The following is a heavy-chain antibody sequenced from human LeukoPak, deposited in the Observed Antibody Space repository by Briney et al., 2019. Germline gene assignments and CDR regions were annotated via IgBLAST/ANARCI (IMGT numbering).Heavy chain of an antibody. D-gene: IGHD3-10*01. Sequence: PGGSLRLSCAASGLTFSNYYMHWVRPAPGKGPVWVSRISSGGSSTSYADSVKGRFTISRDNAKNTLYLQMSSLRAEDTAVYYCVNLGHCITSCCQPWGQGTLVTVSS. CDR2: ISSGGSST. J-gene: IGHJ4*02. V-gene: IGHV3-74*01. CDR3: VNLGHCITSCCQP. CDR1: GLTFSNYY.